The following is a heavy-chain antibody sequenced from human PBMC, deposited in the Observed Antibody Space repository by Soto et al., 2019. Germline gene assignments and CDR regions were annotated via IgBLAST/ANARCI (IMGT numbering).Heavy chain of an antibody. CDR2: VSTNNADT. V-gene: IGHV1-18*01. D-gene: IGHD3-22*01. J-gene: IGHJ4*02. CDR3: ARELSTDSRAYYSFAY. Sequence: QIQLVQSGPEVKMPGASVKVSCKTSGYTFTAYGLAWLRQAPGQRPEWMGWVSTNNADTNYAQKFQGRVSMTSDRSTTTTYIELRSLRSDDTAIYYCARELSTDSRAYYSFAYWGQGTLVTVSS. CDR1: GYTFTAYG.